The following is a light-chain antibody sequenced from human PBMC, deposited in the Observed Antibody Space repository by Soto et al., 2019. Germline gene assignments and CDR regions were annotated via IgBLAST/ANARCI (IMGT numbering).Light chain of an antibody. CDR3: QQRSNWPLT. J-gene: IGKJ4*01. Sequence: SLSAFVGARVSIAGRASQGIRGDLGWYQQKPGRAPKLLISATSTLQSGVPSRFSGSGSGTEFTLTISSLEPEDFGVYYSQQRSNWPLTFGGGTKVDIK. V-gene: IGKV1-17*01. CDR2: ATS. CDR1: QGIRGD.